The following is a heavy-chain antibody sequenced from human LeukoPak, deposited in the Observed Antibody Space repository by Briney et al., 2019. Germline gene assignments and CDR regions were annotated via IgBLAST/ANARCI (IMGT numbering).Heavy chain of an antibody. V-gene: IGHV4-34*01. Sequence: SETLSLTCAVYGGSFSGYYWSWIRQPPGKGLEWIGEINHSGSTNYNPSLESRVTISVDTSKNQFSLKLSSVTAADTAVYYCARGKTRVVAATWFRNWFDPWGQGTLVTVSS. CDR3: ARGKTRVVAATWFRNWFDP. CDR1: GGSFSGYY. D-gene: IGHD2-15*01. J-gene: IGHJ5*02. CDR2: INHSGST.